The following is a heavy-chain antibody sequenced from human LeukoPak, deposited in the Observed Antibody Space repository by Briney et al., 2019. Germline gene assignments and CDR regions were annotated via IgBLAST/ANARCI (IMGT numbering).Heavy chain of an antibody. Sequence: GASVKVSCKASGYTFTSYGISWVRQAPGQGLEWMGWINPNSGGTNYAQKFQGRVTMTRDTSISTAYMELSRLRSDDTAVYYCARDDDGVSSGGYWGQGTLVTVSS. CDR1: GYTFTSYG. CDR3: ARDDDGVSSGGY. D-gene: IGHD6-13*01. CDR2: INPNSGGT. V-gene: IGHV1-2*02. J-gene: IGHJ4*02.